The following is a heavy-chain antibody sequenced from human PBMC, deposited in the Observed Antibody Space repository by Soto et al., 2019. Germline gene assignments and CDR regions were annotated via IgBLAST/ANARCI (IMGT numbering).Heavy chain of an antibody. Sequence: EASVKVSCKASGYTFTSYYMHWVRQAPGQGLEWMGIINPSGGSTSYAQKFQGRVTMTRDTSTSTVYMELSSLRSEDTAVYYCARDLSFGGWTYYYYGMDVWGQGTTVTVSS. CDR3: ARDLSFGGWTYYYYGMDV. V-gene: IGHV1-46*01. D-gene: IGHD6-19*01. CDR1: GYTFTSYY. CDR2: INPSGGST. J-gene: IGHJ6*02.